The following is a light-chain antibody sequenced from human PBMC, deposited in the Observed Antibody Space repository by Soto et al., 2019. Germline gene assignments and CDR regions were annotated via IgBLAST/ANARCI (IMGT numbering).Light chain of an antibody. V-gene: IGKV3-15*01. CDR1: QAVSSS. J-gene: IGKJ4*02. CDR2: DTS. Sequence: EIVVTQSPATLSVSPGERVTLSCSASQAVSSSLAGYQQRHGQAPRLLIYDTSTRAAGISGRFSGSRSGTEIAVPFSSLQCDDFAVDYCQQCIGWPAGTCGGGTAV. CDR3: QQCIGWPAGT.